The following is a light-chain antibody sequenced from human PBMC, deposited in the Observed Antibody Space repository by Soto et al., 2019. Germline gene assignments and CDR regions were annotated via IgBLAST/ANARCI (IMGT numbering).Light chain of an antibody. Sequence: QSALTQPPSASGSPGQSVTISCTGTSSDVGGHNYVSWYQQYPGKAPKLMIYEVSKRPSGVPDRFSGSKSVNTASLTVSGLQAEDEADYYCSSYAGSTNFIFGGGTKVTVL. CDR1: SSDVGGHNY. J-gene: IGLJ2*01. V-gene: IGLV2-8*01. CDR2: EVS. CDR3: SSYAGSTNFI.